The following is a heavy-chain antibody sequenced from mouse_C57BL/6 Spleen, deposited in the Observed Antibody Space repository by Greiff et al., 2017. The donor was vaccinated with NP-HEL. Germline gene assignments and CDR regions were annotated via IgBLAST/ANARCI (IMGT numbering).Heavy chain of an antibody. CDR1: GFTFSDYG. D-gene: IGHD1-1*01. CDR3: ARGRLLRSYYFDY. J-gene: IGHJ2*01. CDR2: ISSGSSTI. V-gene: IGHV5-17*01. Sequence: EVHLVESGGGLVKPGGSLKLSCAASGFTFSDYGMHWVRQAPEKGLEWVAYISSGSSTIYYADTVKGRFTISRDNAKNTLFLQMTSLRSEDTAMYYCARGRLLRSYYFDYWGQGTTLTVSS.